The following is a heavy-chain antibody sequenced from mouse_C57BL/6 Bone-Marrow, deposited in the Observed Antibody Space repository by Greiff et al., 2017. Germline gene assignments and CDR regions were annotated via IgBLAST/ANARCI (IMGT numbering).Heavy chain of an antibody. CDR2: INPGSGGT. Sequence: QVQLKQSGAELVRPGTSVKVSCKASGYAFTNYLIEWVKQRPGQGLEWIGVINPGSGGTNYNEKFKGKATLTADKSSSTAYMQLSSLTSEDSAVYFCARATYYYGSRVFAYWGQGTLVTVSA. V-gene: IGHV1-54*01. CDR3: ARATYYYGSRVFAY. D-gene: IGHD1-1*01. CDR1: GYAFTNYL. J-gene: IGHJ3*01.